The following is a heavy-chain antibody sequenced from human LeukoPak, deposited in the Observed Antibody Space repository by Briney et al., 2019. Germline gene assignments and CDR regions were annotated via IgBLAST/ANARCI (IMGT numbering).Heavy chain of an antibody. D-gene: IGHD3-10*01. CDR3: ARDGDPITMVRGVINSWFDP. Sequence: GGSLRLSCAASGFTFSSTGMHWVRQAPGKGLEWVANIKQDGSEKYYVDSVKGRFTISRDNAKNSLYLQMNSLRAEDTAVYYCARDGDPITMVRGVINSWFDPWGQGTLVTVSS. V-gene: IGHV3-7*01. J-gene: IGHJ5*02. CDR1: GFTFSSTG. CDR2: IKQDGSEK.